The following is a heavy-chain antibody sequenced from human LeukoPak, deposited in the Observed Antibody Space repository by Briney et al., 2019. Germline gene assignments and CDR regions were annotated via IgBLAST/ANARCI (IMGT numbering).Heavy chain of an antibody. CDR3: ARDRLGPSFSVSHFDL. J-gene: IGHJ4*02. D-gene: IGHD3-3*02. Sequence: GGSLRLSCATSGFRLVDNGRSWAAGAPGKGRDGPCAINYNGAITDYADSVKGRFTISRDNAKNSLYLRMGSLRAEDTALYYCARDRLGPSFSVSHFDLWGQGTLVTVSS. CDR2: INYNGAIT. CDR1: GFRLVDNG. V-gene: IGHV3-20*04.